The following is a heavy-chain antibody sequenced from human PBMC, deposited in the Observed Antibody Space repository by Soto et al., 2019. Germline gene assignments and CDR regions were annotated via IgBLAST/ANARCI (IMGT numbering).Heavy chain of an antibody. Sequence: PGGSLRLSCAASVFTFSNYAMSWVRQAPGKGLEWVSAISGSGGSTYFADSVKGRFTISRDNSKNTLYLQMSSLRAEDTALYYCASFPSSTTIHPFDHWGQGTLVTVSS. J-gene: IGHJ4*02. CDR1: VFTFSNYA. CDR3: ASFPSSTTIHPFDH. V-gene: IGHV3-23*01. D-gene: IGHD2-2*01. CDR2: ISGSGGST.